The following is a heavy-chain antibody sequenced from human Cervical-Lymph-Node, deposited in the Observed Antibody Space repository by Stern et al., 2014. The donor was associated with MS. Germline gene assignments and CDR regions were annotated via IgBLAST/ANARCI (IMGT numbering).Heavy chain of an antibody. CDR3: VRGNGEENYHAMDV. V-gene: IGHV3-48*04. J-gene: IGHJ6*02. D-gene: IGHD4-17*01. CDR2: VSIGSHTF. Sequence: EVQLVESGGGLVQPGGSLRLSCAASGFTFSNYDMDWVRQAPGKGLEWISYVSIGSHTFYYADSVKGRFTISRDNAKNSLYLQMNSLRAEDTAVYYCVRGNGEENYHAMDVWGQGTTVTVSS. CDR1: GFTFSNYD.